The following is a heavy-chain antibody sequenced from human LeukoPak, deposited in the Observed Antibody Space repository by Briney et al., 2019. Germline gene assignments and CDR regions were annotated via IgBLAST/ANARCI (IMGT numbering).Heavy chain of an antibody. J-gene: IGHJ3*02. CDR3: ARGFTRPFFPPLDAFDI. Sequence: SGGSLRLSCAASGFTFSSYSMNWVRQAPGKGLEWVSYISSSSSTIYYADSVKGRFTISRDNAKNSLYLQMNSLRAEDTAVYYCARGFTRPFFPPLDAFDIWGQGTMVTVSS. V-gene: IGHV3-48*01. D-gene: IGHD3-16*01. CDR1: GFTFSSYS. CDR2: ISSSSSTI.